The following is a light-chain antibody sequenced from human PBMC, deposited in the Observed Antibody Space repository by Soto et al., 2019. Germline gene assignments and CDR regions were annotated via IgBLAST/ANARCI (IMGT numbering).Light chain of an antibody. CDR3: QQYSAFPWT. Sequence: DIQMTQSPSSVSASVGDRVTITCQASQGISAWLAWYQQKPGKPPKLVIYKATALETGVPSRFSGSGSGTEFTLTISSLQPDDFTTYYCQQYSAFPWTFGQVTKLHIK. V-gene: IGKV1-5*03. CDR2: KAT. CDR1: QGISAW. J-gene: IGKJ1*01.